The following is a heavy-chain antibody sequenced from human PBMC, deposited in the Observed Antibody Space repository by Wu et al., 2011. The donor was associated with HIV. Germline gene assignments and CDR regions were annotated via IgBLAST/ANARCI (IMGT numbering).Heavy chain of an antibody. CDR1: GYTFTNYG. Sequence: QVQLVQSGAEVKKPGASVKVSCKASGYTFTNYGISWVRQAPGQGLEWMGWINVYNDNTNYAQKLQGRVTMTSDTSTSTAYMELRSLRSDDTAVYYCARGLPRATTVTLNWFDPWGQGTLVTVSS. J-gene: IGHJ5*01. CDR3: ARGLPRATTVTLNWFDP. V-gene: IGHV1-18*01. CDR2: INVYNDNT. D-gene: IGHD4-17*01.